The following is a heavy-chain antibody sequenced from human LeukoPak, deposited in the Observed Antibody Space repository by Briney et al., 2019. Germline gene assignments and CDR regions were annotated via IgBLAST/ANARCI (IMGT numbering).Heavy chain of an antibody. D-gene: IGHD6-19*01. CDR1: GYTFTGYY. CDR2: INPNSGGT. J-gene: IGHJ3*02. V-gene: IGHV1-2*02. CDR3: ARDLEQWLDGGDAFDI. Sequence: ASVKVSCKAFGYTFTGYYMHWVRQAPGQGLGWMGWINPNSGGTNYAQKFQGRVTMTRDTSISTAYMELSRLRSDDTAVYYCARDLEQWLDGGDAFDIWGQGTMVTVSS.